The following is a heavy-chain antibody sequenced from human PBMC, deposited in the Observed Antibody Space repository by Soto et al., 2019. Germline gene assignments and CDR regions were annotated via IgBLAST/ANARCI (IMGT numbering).Heavy chain of an antibody. CDR3: VRDSDHSDNNGYPLFDY. J-gene: IGHJ4*02. CDR1: GASMRNYY. D-gene: IGHD3-22*01. V-gene: IGHV4-4*07. CDR2: IFGSGET. Sequence: QVQLQESGPGLLKPSETLSLTCTVSGASMRNYYWSWIRQPAGKGLEWIGRIFGSGETYYNPSLKSRIILSEDLSKSQFSLELTSVTAADTAVYFCVRDSDHSDNNGYPLFDYWGQGTLVTVS.